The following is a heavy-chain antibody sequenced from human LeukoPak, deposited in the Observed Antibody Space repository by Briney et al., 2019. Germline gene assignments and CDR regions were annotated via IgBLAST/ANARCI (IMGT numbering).Heavy chain of an antibody. CDR1: GASVNRHH. J-gene: IGHJ5*01. CDR2: FYHSVNSANT. D-gene: IGHD5-12*01. Sequence: PSETLSLTCSGSGASVNRHHWSWIRRPPGKELEWIGTFYHSVNSANTIYNSSLNSRVTMSLDTSKNQFSLKLTSVTAADTAVYYCAGGLSIVATFFGSWGQGTLVTVSS. V-gene: IGHV4-59*08. CDR3: AGGLSIVATFFGS.